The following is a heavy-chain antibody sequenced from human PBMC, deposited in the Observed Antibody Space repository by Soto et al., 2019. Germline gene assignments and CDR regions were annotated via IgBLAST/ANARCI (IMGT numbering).Heavy chain of an antibody. J-gene: IGHJ5*02. CDR1: GGTFSSYA. CDR3: ARAQHIVVVTAHNWFDP. V-gene: IGHV1-69*13. CDR2: IIPIFGTA. Sequence: ASVKVSCKASGGTFSSYAISWVRQAPGQGLEWMGGIIPIFGTANYAQKFQGRVTITADESTSTAYMELSSLRPEDTAVYYCARAQHIVVVTAHNWFDPWGQGTLVTVSS. D-gene: IGHD2-21*02.